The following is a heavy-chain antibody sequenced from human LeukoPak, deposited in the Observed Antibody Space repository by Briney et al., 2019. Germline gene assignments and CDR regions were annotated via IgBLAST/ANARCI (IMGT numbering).Heavy chain of an antibody. V-gene: IGHV1-2*06. D-gene: IGHD6-13*01. CDR1: GYTFTGYY. J-gene: IGHJ4*02. Sequence: ASVKVSCKASGYTFTGYYMHWVRQAPGQGLEWMGRINPNSGGTNYAQKFQGRVTMTRDTSISTAYMELSRLRSDDTAVYYCARGCSRRAAADYYFDYWGQGTLVTVSS. CDR3: ARGCSRRAAADYYFDY. CDR2: INPNSGGT.